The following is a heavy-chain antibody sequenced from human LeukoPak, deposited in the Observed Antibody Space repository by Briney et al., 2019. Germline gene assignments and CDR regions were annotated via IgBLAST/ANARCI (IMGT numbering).Heavy chain of an antibody. CDR1: GFNFNAYG. CDR2: ISGTNRAI. V-gene: IGHV3-48*01. J-gene: IGHJ4*02. Sequence: GGSLRLSCVGSGFNFNAYGMNWVRQAPGEGLEWLAFISGTNRAIHYADSVKGRFTITRDNSKNTLDLQMNSLRGEDTAVYYCAKDRGSMTKDFDYWGQGTLVTVSS. CDR3: AKDRGSMTKDFDY. D-gene: IGHD2/OR15-2a*01.